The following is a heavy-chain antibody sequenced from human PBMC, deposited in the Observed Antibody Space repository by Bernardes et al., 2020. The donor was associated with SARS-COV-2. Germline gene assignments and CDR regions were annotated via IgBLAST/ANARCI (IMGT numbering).Heavy chain of an antibody. CDR1: GFTFSSYW. D-gene: IGHD3-10*01. CDR3: ARKTGHDYGMDV. V-gene: IGHV3-74*01. J-gene: IGHJ6*02. CDR2: INGAGTDT. Sequence: GGSLRLSREASGFTFSSYWMHWVRQVPGKGLVWVSRINGAGTDTIYADSVKGRFTISRDNTKNTLYLQMNSLKAEDTGVYYCARKTGHDYGMDVWGQGTTVTVSS.